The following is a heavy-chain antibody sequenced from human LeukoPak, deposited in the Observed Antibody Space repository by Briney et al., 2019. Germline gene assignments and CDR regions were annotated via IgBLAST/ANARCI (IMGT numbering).Heavy chain of an antibody. CDR3: ARGRKLLWFGELYREDYYYYMDV. D-gene: IGHD3-10*01. Sequence: PSETLSLTCTVSGVSISSYYWSWIRQPPGKGLEWIGYIYYSGSTNYNPSLKSRVTISVDTSKNHFSLKLSSVTAADTAVYYCARGRKLLWFGELYREDYYYYMDVWGKGTTVTISS. CDR1: GVSISSYY. V-gene: IGHV4-59*01. CDR2: IYYSGST. J-gene: IGHJ6*03.